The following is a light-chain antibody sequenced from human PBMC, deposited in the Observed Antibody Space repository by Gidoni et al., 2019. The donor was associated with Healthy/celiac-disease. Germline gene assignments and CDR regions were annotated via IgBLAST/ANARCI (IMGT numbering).Light chain of an antibody. Sequence: EIVMTQSPATLSVSPGERATLSCRASKSVNSNLAWYQQKPGQAPRLLIYGASTRATGIPARFSGSGSGTEFTLTISSLQSEDFAVYYCQQYNNWPPDTFGQGTKLEIK. CDR2: GAS. CDR1: KSVNSN. V-gene: IGKV3-15*01. CDR3: QQYNNWPPDT. J-gene: IGKJ2*01.